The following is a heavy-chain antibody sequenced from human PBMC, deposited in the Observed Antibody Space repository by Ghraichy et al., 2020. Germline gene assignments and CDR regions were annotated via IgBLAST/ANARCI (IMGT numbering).Heavy chain of an antibody. Sequence: SETLSLTCAVYGGSFNGYYWSWVRQPPGQGLEWIGELDFSASPFYNPSLKSRVTISVDTSKNQFSLRLTSVTAVDTALYYCATNIGEAGEDGFDIWGQGTRVTVSS. CDR3: ATNIGEAGEDGFDI. CDR1: GGSFNGYY. V-gene: IGHV4-34*01. D-gene: IGHD6-13*01. J-gene: IGHJ3*02. CDR2: LDFSASP.